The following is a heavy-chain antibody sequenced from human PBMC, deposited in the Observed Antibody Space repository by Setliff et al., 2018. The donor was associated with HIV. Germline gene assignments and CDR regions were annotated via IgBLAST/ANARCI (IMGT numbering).Heavy chain of an antibody. J-gene: IGHJ5*02. CDR3: ARSNEDYYDSKVFGFDP. Sequence: SVKVSCKASGGTFTNYIYSWVRQAPGQGLEWMGGIIPILGIANYAQKFQGRVTITRDTSASTAYMELSSLRSEDTAVYYCARSNEDYYDSKVFGFDPWGQGTLVTVSS. D-gene: IGHD3-22*01. CDR1: GGTFTNYI. V-gene: IGHV1-69*10. CDR2: IIPILGIA.